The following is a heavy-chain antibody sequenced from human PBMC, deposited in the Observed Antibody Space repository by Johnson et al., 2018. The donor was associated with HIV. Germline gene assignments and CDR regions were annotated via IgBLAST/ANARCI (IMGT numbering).Heavy chain of an antibody. Sequence: QVKLVESGGGVVQPGRSLRLSCAASGFTFSTYWMTWVRQAPGKGLEWVAFIRYDGSNKYYADSVKGRFTISRDNSKNTLYLQMNSLRAEDTALYYCARACRDGYTCDAFDIWGQGTMVTVSS. D-gene: IGHD5-24*01. CDR1: GFTFSTYW. J-gene: IGHJ3*02. CDR2: IRYDGSNK. CDR3: ARACRDGYTCDAFDI. V-gene: IGHV3-33*01.